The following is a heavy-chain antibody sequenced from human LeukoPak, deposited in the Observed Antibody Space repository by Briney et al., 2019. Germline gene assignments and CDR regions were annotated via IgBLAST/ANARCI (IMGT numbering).Heavy chain of an antibody. Sequence: SQTLSLTCTVSGGSISSGGYYWSWIRQHPGKGLEWIGYIYYSGSTYYNPSLKSRVTISVDTSKNQFSLKLSSVTAADTAVYYCARAPESTVVTPLKWFDPWGQGTLVTVSS. CDR3: ARAPESTVVTPLKWFDP. D-gene: IGHD4-23*01. CDR2: IYYSGST. V-gene: IGHV4-31*03. J-gene: IGHJ5*02. CDR1: GGSISSGGYY.